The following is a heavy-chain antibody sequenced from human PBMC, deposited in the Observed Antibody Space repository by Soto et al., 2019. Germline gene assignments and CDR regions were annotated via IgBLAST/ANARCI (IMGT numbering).Heavy chain of an antibody. J-gene: IGHJ6*02. D-gene: IGHD5-18*01. CDR3: ARGWDTAMVYYNYYGMDV. V-gene: IGHV1-3*01. CDR1: GYTFTSYA. Sequence: SVKFSCKASGYTFTSYAMHWVRQAPGQRLEWMGWINAGNGNTKYSQKVQGRVTITRDTSASTAYMELSSLRSEDTDVYYCARGWDTAMVYYNYYGMDVWGQGTTVTVSS. CDR2: INAGNGNT.